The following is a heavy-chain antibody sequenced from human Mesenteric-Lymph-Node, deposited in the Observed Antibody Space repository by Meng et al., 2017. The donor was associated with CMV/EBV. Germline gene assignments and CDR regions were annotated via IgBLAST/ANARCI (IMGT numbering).Heavy chain of an antibody. CDR1: GGSISSYY. D-gene: IGHD6-13*01. CDR2: IYYSGST. V-gene: IGHV4-59*01. CDR3: ARAAAPVGMADSYSYGMDV. Sequence: SETLSLTCTVSGGSISSYYWSWIRQPPGKGLEWIGYIYYSGSTNYNPSLKSRVTISVDTSKNQFSLKLRSMTAADAAVYYCARAAAPVGMADSYSYGMDVWGQGTTVTVSS. J-gene: IGHJ6*02.